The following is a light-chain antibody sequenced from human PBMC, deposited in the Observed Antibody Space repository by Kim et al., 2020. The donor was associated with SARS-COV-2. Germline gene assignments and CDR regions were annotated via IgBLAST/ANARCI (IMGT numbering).Light chain of an antibody. V-gene: IGKV3-11*01. J-gene: IGKJ4*01. Sequence: EIVLTQSPATLSLSPWERATLSCRASQSVSSYLAWYQQKPGQAPRLLIYDASNRATGIPARFSGSGSGTDFTLTISSLEPEDFAVYYCQQRSNWVTFGGGTKVDIK. CDR3: QQRSNWVT. CDR1: QSVSSY. CDR2: DAS.